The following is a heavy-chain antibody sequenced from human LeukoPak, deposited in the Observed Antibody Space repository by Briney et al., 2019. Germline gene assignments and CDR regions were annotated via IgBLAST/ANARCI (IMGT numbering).Heavy chain of an antibody. D-gene: IGHD6-19*01. V-gene: IGHV5-51*01. CDR2: IYPGDSDT. Sequence: GESLKISCKGSGYSFTSYWIGWVRRMPGKGLEWMGIIYPGDSDTRYSPSFQGQVTISADKSISTAYLRWSSLKASDTAMYYCARSNSSGWSGRGLNWFDPWGQGTLVTVSS. CDR3: ARSNSSGWSGRGLNWFDP. J-gene: IGHJ5*02. CDR1: GYSFTSYW.